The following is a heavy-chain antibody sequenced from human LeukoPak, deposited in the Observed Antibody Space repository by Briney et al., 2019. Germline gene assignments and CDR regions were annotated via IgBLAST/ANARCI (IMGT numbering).Heavy chain of an antibody. CDR3: AGGVRGVLEYFDF. V-gene: IGHV4-39*01. CDR2: IYYSGST. D-gene: IGHD3-10*01. CDR1: GGSISSTSYY. Sequence: PSETLSLTCSVSGGSISSTSYYRSWIRQPPGRGLEWIASIYYSGSTYYNSSLKSRLTIFADTSKKQYSLKLASVTAADTAVYYCAGGVRGVLEYFDFWGQGTLVTVSS. J-gene: IGHJ4*02.